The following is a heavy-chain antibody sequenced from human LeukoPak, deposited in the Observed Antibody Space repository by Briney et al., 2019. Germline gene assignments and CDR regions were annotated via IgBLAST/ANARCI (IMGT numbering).Heavy chain of an antibody. D-gene: IGHD2-2*01. CDR2: IKPDGSET. CDR3: ARVYCSGASCYAGGFYFDS. V-gene: IGHV3-7*04. Sequence: GGSLRLSCAASGFTFSSHWMSWVRQSAGKGPGCLANIKPDGSETYYLDSVKGRITISRDNAKNSLHLQMSSLRVDDTALYYCARVYCSGASCYAGGFYFDSWGQGTPVTVSS. CDR1: GFTFSSHW. J-gene: IGHJ4*02.